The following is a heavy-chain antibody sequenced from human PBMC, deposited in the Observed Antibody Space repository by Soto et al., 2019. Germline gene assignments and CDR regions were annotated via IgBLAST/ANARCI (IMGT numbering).Heavy chain of an antibody. CDR3: AKDWRESLPGDAFDI. D-gene: IGHD3-10*01. CDR2: ITYDGSNK. V-gene: IGHV3-30*18. Sequence: QVQLVESGGGVVQPGRSLRLSCAASGFTFSSYGMHWVRQAPGKGLEWVGVITYDGSNKFYADSVKGRFTISRENSKNPLYLQMNSLRAEDAAVDYCAKDWRESLPGDAFDIWGQGTMVTVSS. CDR1: GFTFSSYG. J-gene: IGHJ3*02.